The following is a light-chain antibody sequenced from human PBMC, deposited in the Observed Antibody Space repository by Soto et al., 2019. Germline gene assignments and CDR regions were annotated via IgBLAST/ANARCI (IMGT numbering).Light chain of an antibody. Sequence: QSVRTQPPSASGSPGQSVTSSCTGTSSDVGGYNYVSWYQQHPGKAPKLMIYEVSKRPSGVPDRFSGSKSGNTASLTVSGLQAEDEADYYCSSYAGSNNFFGTGTKVTVL. V-gene: IGLV2-8*01. J-gene: IGLJ1*01. CDR1: SSDVGGYNY. CDR3: SSYAGSNNF. CDR2: EVS.